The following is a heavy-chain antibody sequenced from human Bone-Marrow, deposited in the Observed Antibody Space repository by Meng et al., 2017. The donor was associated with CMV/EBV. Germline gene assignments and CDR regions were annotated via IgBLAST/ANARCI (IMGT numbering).Heavy chain of an antibody. V-gene: IGHV4-34*01. CDR3: AVGSMYYDFWSGSNYYYYGMAV. Sequence: SETLSLTCAAYGGSFSGYYWSWIRQPPGKGLEWIGDINHSGSTNYNPSLKSRATISVDTSKNQFSLKLSYVPAADTAVYYCAVGSMYYDFWSGSNYYYYGMAVWGQGTTVTVYS. CDR1: GGSFSGYY. D-gene: IGHD3-3*01. J-gene: IGHJ6*01. CDR2: INHSGST.